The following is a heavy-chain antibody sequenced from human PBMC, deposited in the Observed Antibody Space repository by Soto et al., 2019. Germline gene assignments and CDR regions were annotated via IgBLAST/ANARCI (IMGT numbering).Heavy chain of an antibody. J-gene: IGHJ6*03. CDR3: ARVLRFLNLRGYYYMDV. CDR1: SGSISSSNW. CDR2: IYHSGST. D-gene: IGHD3-3*01. Sequence: QVQLQESGPGLVKPSGTLSLTCAVSSGSISSSNWWSWVRQPPGKGLEWIGEIYHSGSTNYNPSLKSRVTISVDKSNNQFSLKLSSVTAADTAVYYCARVLRFLNLRGYYYMDVWGKGNTVTVSS. V-gene: IGHV4-4*02.